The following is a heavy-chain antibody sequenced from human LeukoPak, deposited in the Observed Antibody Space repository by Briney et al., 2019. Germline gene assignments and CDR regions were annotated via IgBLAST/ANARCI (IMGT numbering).Heavy chain of an antibody. CDR2: IYYSGST. Sequence: SETLSLTCIVSGGSISSGGYYWSWIRQHPGTGLEWIGYIYYSGSTYYNPSLKSRVTISVDTSKNQFSLKLSSVTAADTAVYYCASSFTTAFGHFDYWGQGTLVTVSS. CDR1: GGSISSGGYY. V-gene: IGHV4-31*03. CDR3: ASSFTTAFGHFDY. D-gene: IGHD3-22*01. J-gene: IGHJ4*02.